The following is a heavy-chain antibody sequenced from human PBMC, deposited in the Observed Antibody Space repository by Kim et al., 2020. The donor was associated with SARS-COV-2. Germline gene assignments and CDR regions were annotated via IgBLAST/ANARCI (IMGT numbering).Heavy chain of an antibody. CDR2: IYSGGSST. D-gene: IGHD6-19*01. V-gene: IGHV3-23*03. CDR1: GFTFSSYA. Sequence: GGSLRLSCAASGFTFSSYAMSWVRQAPGKGLEWVSVIYSGGSSTYYADSVKGRFTISRDNSKNTLYLQMNSLRAEDTAVYYCAKQWRYYFDYWGQGTLVTVSS. J-gene: IGHJ4*02. CDR3: AKQWRYYFDY.